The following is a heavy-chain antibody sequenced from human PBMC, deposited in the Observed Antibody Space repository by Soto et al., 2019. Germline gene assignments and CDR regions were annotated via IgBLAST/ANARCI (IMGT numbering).Heavy chain of an antibody. CDR3: ARESEDLTSNFDY. CDR1: LFTCTRYS. Sequence: GGPLSLSCAASLFTCTRYSMNWVRQSQGKGLEWVSSISSTTNYIYYGDSMKGRFTISRDNAKNSLYLEMNSLRAEDTAVYYCARESEDLTSNFDYWGQGTLVPVSS. V-gene: IGHV3-21*06. CDR2: ISSTTNYI. J-gene: IGHJ4*02.